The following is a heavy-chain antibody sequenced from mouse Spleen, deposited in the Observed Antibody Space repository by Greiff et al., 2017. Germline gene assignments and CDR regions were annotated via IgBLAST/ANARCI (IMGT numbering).Heavy chain of an antibody. CDR2: IRNKANGYTT. CDR1: GFTFTDYY. V-gene: IGHV7-3*02. CDR3: ARDKGGRKYYLDY. D-gene: IGHD1-3*01. J-gene: IGHJ2*01. Sequence: EVQRVESGGGLVQPGGSLRLSCATSGFTFTDYYMSWVRQPPGKALEWLGFIRNKANGYTTEYSASVKGRFTISRDNSQSILYLQMNTLRAEDSATYYCARDKGGRKYYLDYWGQGTTLTVSS.